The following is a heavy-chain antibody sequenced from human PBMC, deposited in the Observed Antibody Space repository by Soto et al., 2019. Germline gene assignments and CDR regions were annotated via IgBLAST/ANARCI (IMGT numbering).Heavy chain of an antibody. V-gene: IGHV5-51*01. CDR3: ARHDYGDYRLDY. CDR2: IYPGDSDT. D-gene: IGHD4-17*01. CDR1: GYSCTSYW. J-gene: IGHJ4*02. Sequence: GVSMKISSKGSGYSCTSYWIGWVRQMPGKGLEWMGIIYPGDSDTRYSPSFQGQVTISADKSISTAYLQWSSLKASDTAMYYCARHDYGDYRLDYWGQGTLVTVSS.